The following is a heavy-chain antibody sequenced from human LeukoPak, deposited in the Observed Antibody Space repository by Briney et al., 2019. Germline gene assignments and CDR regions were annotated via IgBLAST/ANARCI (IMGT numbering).Heavy chain of an antibody. CDR3: ARMRGDFGGNDGFEI. CDR1: GYSFTSYW. D-gene: IGHD4-23*01. V-gene: IGHV5-51*01. J-gene: IGHJ3*02. Sequence: HGESLKISCKGSGYSFTSYWIGWVRQMPGKGLEGMEIIYPGDSDTRYSPSFQGQVTISADKPISTAYLQWSSLKASDTAMYYCARMRGDFGGNDGFEIWGQGTMVTVSS. CDR2: IYPGDSDT.